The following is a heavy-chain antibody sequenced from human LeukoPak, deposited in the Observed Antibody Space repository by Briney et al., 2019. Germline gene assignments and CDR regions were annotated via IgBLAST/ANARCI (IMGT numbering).Heavy chain of an antibody. CDR1: GFSLSNNR. CDR2: IKEDGSEK. V-gene: IGHV3-7*04. J-gene: IGHJ3*02. Sequence: GGSLRLSCAGSGFSLSNNRLTWVRQAPGKGLEWVANIKEDGSEKYYVDSVKGRFTISRDNAKESMYLQMNNLRAEDTAVYYCARGKAVDIWGQGTMVTVGS. CDR3: ARGKAVDI.